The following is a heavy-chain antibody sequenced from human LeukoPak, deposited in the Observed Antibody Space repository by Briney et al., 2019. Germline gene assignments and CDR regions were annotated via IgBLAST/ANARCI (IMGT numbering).Heavy chain of an antibody. CDR1: GGTFSSYA. CDR3: AGIPVFGVVLHQEPV. J-gene: IGHJ6*04. CDR2: FIPVLGTA. V-gene: IGHV1-69*10. D-gene: IGHD3-3*01. Sequence: GASVKVSCKASGGTFSSYAISWVRQAPGQGLEWMGVFIPVLGTANSTQNFQDRVSITADISTNTVYMELSSLRSEDTAVYFCAGIPVFGVVLHQEPVWGKGTTVTVSS.